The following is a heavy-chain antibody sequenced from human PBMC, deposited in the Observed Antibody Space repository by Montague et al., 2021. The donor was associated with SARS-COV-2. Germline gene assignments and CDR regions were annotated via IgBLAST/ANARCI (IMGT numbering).Heavy chain of an antibody. CDR3: ARESRSPTYYYYYGMDV. D-gene: IGHD1-26*01. Sequence: LSLCCTVSGGSISSGSYEWSWIRQPAGKGLEWIGRIYTSGSTNYNPSLKSRVTISVDTSKNQFSLELSSVTAADTAVYYCARESRSPTYYYYYGMDVWGQGTTVTVSS. CDR2: IYTSGST. V-gene: IGHV4-61*02. CDR1: GGSISSGSYE. J-gene: IGHJ6*02.